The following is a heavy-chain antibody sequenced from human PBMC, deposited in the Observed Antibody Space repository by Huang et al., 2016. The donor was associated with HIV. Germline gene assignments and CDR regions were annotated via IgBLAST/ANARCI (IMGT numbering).Heavy chain of an antibody. CDR2: ISGSGSST. J-gene: IGHJ4*02. D-gene: IGHD3-3*01. V-gene: IGHV3-23*01. CDR1: IFTFCPSS. CDR3: AKGSERSLTGPKYQYYFDY. Sequence: EVQLLESGGGLVQPGGSLRLSCAASIFTFCPSSMSWVRQAPGKGLELVSGISGSGSSTYYADSVKGRFTISRDNSRNTLYLQMKSLRVEDTAIYYCAKGSERSLTGPKYQYYFDYWGQGTLVTVSS.